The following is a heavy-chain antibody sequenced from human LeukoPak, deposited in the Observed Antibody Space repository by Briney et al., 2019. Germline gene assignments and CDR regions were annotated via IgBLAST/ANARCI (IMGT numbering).Heavy chain of an antibody. V-gene: IGHV3-7*01. CDR3: ARGPPYGARCDYLDY. Sequence: PGGSLRLSCAASGFTFSDHWMSWVRQVPGKGLEWVADIKKDGSEKNEVDSAKGRFTISRDNAKNSLYLEMNSLRAEDTAVYCCARGPPYGARCDYLDYWGQGALVTVSS. J-gene: IGHJ4*02. CDR2: IKKDGSEK. D-gene: IGHD4/OR15-4a*01. CDR1: GFTFSDHW.